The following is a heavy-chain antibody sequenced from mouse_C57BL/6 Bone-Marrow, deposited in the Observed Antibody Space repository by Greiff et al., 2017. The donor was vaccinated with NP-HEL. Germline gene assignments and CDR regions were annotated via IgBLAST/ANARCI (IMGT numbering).Heavy chain of an antibody. V-gene: IGHV1-81*01. D-gene: IGHD1-1*01. J-gene: IGHJ1*03. Sequence: QVQLQQSGAELARPGASVKLSCKASGYTFTSYGISWVKQRTGQGLEWIGEIYPRSGNTYYNEKFKGKATLTADKSSSTAYMELRSLTSEDSAVYFCASPATVVAHWYFDVWGTGTTVTVSS. CDR1: GYTFTSYG. CDR2: IYPRSGNT. CDR3: ASPATVVAHWYFDV.